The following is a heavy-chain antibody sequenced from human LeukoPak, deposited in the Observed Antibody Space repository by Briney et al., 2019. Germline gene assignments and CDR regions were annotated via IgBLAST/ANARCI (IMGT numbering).Heavy chain of an antibody. J-gene: IGHJ4*02. Sequence: GGSLRISGAASGFTFSSYAMSWVRQAPGQGLHWVSAISGSGGSTYYADSVKGRFTISRDNSKNTLYLQMNSLRAEDTAVYYCATSSLRNTILDYWGQGTLVTVSS. CDR3: ATSSLRNTILDY. V-gene: IGHV3-23*01. D-gene: IGHD3-3*01. CDR2: ISGSGGST. CDR1: GFTFSSYA.